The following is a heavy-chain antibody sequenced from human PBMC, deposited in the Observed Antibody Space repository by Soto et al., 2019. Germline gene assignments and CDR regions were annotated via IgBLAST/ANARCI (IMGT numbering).Heavy chain of an antibody. CDR1: GYTFTSYD. J-gene: IGHJ5*02. CDR2: MSPNSGNT. D-gene: IGHD5-18*01. CDR3: ARGHVDTAMVTAGFDP. V-gene: IGHV1-8*01. Sequence: QVQLVQSGAEVKKPGASVKVSCKASGYTFTSYDINWVRQATGQGLEWMGWMSPNSGNTGYAQKFQGRVTMTRNTSISTAYMELSSLRSEDTAVYYCARGHVDTAMVTAGFDPWGQGTLVTVSS.